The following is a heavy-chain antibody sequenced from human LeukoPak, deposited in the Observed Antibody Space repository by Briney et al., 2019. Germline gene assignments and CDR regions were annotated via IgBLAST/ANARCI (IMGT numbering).Heavy chain of an antibody. Sequence: GETLRLSCAASGFTFSSYGMSWVRQAPGKGLEWVSTISGSGDSTYYADSVKGRFTISRDNSKNTLYLQMSSLRAEDTALYYCARRMTTVTTRYFDLWGRGTLVTVSS. J-gene: IGHJ2*01. CDR3: ARRMTTVTTRYFDL. CDR2: ISGSGDST. V-gene: IGHV3-23*01. D-gene: IGHD4-17*01. CDR1: GFTFSSYG.